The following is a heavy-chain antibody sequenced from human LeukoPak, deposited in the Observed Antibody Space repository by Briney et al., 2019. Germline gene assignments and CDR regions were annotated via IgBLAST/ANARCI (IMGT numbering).Heavy chain of an antibody. D-gene: IGHD4-17*01. Sequence: SETLSLTCTVSGGSISSYYWSWIRQPPGKGLEWIGYIYYRGSTNYNPSLRSRVTISVDASKNQFSLKLSSVTAADTAVYYCARGGNYGDYDGYFDYWGQGTLVTVSS. CDR2: IYYRGST. J-gene: IGHJ4*02. CDR1: GGSISSYY. V-gene: IGHV4-59*08. CDR3: ARGGNYGDYDGYFDY.